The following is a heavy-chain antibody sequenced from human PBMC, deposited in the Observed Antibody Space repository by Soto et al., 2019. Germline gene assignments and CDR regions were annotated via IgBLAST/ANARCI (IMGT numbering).Heavy chain of an antibody. D-gene: IGHD2-15*01. Sequence: PGGSLRLSCSVSGCTFSVYSMHWVRQAPGKGLEYVAVIRRDGANTYYSDSVKGRFIISRDNSNNRLYLQMSSLRLEDTALYYCVRDWWGFDYWGQGTPVTVSS. J-gene: IGHJ4*02. CDR1: GCTFSVYS. CDR2: IRRDGANT. CDR3: VRDWWGFDY. V-gene: IGHV3-64D*06.